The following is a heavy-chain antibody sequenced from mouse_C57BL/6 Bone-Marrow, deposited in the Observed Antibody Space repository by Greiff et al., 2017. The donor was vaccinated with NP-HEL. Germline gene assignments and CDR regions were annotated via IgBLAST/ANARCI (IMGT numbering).Heavy chain of an antibody. CDR3: AKVFYDHAMDY. V-gene: IGHV5-17*01. Sequence: EVMLVESGGGLVKPGGSLKLSCAASGFTFSDYGMHWVRQAPEKGLEWVAYISSGSSTIYYADTVKGRFTISRDNAKNTLFLQMTSLRSEDTAMYYCAKVFYDHAMDYWGQGTSVTVSS. D-gene: IGHD1-1*01. J-gene: IGHJ4*01. CDR2: ISSGSSTI. CDR1: GFTFSDYG.